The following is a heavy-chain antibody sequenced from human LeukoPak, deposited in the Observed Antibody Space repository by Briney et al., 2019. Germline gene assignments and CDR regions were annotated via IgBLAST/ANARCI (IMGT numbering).Heavy chain of an antibody. CDR2: MNPNNGNT. V-gene: IGHV1-8*01. J-gene: IGHJ5*02. CDR1: GFTFTIYE. D-gene: IGHD1-14*01. Sequence: ASVNVSCKASGFTFTIYEINWVRQASGQGLEWMGWMNPNNGNTGYAQKFQGRVTMTRDTYTSTAYMELRGLRPEDTAVYYCVRDAEGAGISVNFWFDPWGQGTLVTVSS. CDR3: VRDAEGAGISVNFWFDP.